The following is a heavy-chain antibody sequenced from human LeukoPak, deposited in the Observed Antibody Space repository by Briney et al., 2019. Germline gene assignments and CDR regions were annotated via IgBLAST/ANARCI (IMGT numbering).Heavy chain of an antibody. V-gene: IGHV4-59*01. CDR2: TYYSGST. D-gene: IGHD5-12*01. J-gene: IGHJ4*02. CDR3: ARAGSGYDYYDY. Sequence: SETLSLTCTVSGGSISSYYWSWIRQPPGKGLEWIGYTYYSGSTNYNPSLKSRVTVSVDTSKNQFSLKLSSVTAADTAVYYCARAGSGYDYYDYWGQGTLVTVSS. CDR1: GGSISSYY.